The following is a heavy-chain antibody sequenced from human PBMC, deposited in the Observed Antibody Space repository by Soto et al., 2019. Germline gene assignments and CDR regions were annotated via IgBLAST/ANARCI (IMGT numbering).Heavy chain of an antibody. J-gene: IGHJ4*02. V-gene: IGHV4-59*01. Sequence: SETLSLTFTVSGGSISTYWWSWIRQPPRKGLEWIGYIYYSGSTNYNPSLKSRVTISVDTSKNQFSLKLTSVTAADTAVYYCARSRGSTRSFDYWGQGTLVTVSS. CDR1: GGSISTYW. CDR2: IYYSGST. D-gene: IGHD2-15*01. CDR3: ARSRGSTRSFDY.